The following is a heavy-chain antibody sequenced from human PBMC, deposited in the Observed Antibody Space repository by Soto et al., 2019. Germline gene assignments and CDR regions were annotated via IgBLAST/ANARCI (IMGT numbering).Heavy chain of an antibody. CDR1: GYTFTSYY. Sequence: GASVKVSCKASGYTFTSYYMHWVRQAPGQGLEWMGRIIPILGIANYAQKFQGRVTITADKSTSTAYMELSSLRSEDTAVYYCARGKGQDYGDPRRGDAFDIWGQGTMVTVSS. CDR2: IIPILGIA. D-gene: IGHD4-17*01. J-gene: IGHJ3*02. V-gene: IGHV1-69*04. CDR3: ARGKGQDYGDPRRGDAFDI.